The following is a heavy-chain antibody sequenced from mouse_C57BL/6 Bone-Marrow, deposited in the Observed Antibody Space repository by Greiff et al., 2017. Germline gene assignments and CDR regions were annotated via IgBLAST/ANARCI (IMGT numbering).Heavy chain of an antibody. CDR2: INPSNGGT. Sequence: QVQLQQPGTELVKPGASVKLSCKASGYTFTSYWMHWVKQRPGQGLEWIGNINPSNGGTNYNEKFKSKATLTVDKSSRPAYMQLSSLTSEDSAVYYCARGRFITTVVADYAMDYWGQGTSVTVSS. CDR1: GYTFTSYW. CDR3: ARGRFITTVVADYAMDY. V-gene: IGHV1-53*01. J-gene: IGHJ4*01. D-gene: IGHD1-1*01.